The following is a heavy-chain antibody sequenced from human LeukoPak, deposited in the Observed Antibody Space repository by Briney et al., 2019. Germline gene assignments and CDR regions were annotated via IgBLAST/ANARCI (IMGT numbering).Heavy chain of an antibody. J-gene: IGHJ4*02. V-gene: IGHV3-30*02. CDR3: AKGRYSYGVGSPGDY. D-gene: IGHD5-18*01. CDR2: IRYDGSNK. Sequence: PGGSLRLSCAASGFTFSSYGMHWVRQAPGKGLEWVAFIRYDGSNKYYADSVKGRFTISRDNSKNTLYLQMNSLRAEDTAVYYCAKGRYSYGVGSPGDYWGQGTLVTVSS. CDR1: GFTFSSYG.